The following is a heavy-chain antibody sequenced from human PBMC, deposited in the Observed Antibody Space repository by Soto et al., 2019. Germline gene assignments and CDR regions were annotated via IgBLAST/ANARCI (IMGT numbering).Heavy chain of an antibody. Sequence: QVQLQQWGAGLLKPSETLSLTCAVYGGSFSGYYWSWIRQPPGKGLEWIGEINHSGSTNYNPSLKSRVTISVDTSMNQCSLKLSSVTAADTAVYYCARGNIWSGYYTMFYYFAYWGQGTLVTVSS. CDR1: GGSFSGYY. CDR3: ARGNIWSGYYTMFYYFAY. J-gene: IGHJ4*02. V-gene: IGHV4-34*01. D-gene: IGHD3-3*01. CDR2: INHSGST.